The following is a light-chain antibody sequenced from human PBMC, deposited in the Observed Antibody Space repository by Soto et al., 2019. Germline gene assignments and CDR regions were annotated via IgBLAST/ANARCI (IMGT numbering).Light chain of an antibody. V-gene: IGKV3-15*01. CDR2: GAS. CDR1: QDVMYD. Sequence: EIVLTQSPAALSVSPGGRATLSCRASQDVMYDLAWYQQKPGQAPRLLVYGASTRATDAPPRFRGSGSGREFSLTISSLQSEDFATYYCQQYRSWPRTFGQGSMVEIK. J-gene: IGKJ1*01. CDR3: QQYRSWPRT.